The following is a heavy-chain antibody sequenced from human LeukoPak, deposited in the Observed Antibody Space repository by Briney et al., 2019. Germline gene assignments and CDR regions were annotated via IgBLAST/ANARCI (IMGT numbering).Heavy chain of an antibody. J-gene: IGHJ6*03. CDR3: ARVLDYYYYYMDV. CDR2: ISSSGSTI. CDR1: EFTFSDYD. Sequence: GGSLRLSCAASEFTFSDYDMSWIRQAPGKGLEWVSYISSSGSTIYYADSVKGRFTISRDNAKNSLYLQMNSLRAEDTAVYYCARVLDYYYYYMDVWGKGTTVTVSS. V-gene: IGHV3-11*01.